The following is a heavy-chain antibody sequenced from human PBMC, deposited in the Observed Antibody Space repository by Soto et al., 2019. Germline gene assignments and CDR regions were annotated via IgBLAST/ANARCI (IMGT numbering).Heavy chain of an antibody. D-gene: IGHD3-3*01. Sequence: PGASLKISCKGSVYTFTTYWFGWERQMPGKGLEWMGIIYPGDSDTRYSPSFQGQVTISADKSISTAYLQWSSLKASDTAMYYCARLVYYDFWSGPRLINWFDPWGQGTLVTVSS. CDR3: ARLVYYDFWSGPRLINWFDP. V-gene: IGHV5-51*01. J-gene: IGHJ5*02. CDR1: VYTFTTYW. CDR2: IYPGDSDT.